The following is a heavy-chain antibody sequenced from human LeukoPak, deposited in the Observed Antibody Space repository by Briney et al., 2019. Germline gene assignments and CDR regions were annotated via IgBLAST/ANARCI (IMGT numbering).Heavy chain of an antibody. CDR3: ARDRESYCGGDCPRGVAFDI. CDR1: GYTFSIYG. Sequence: ASVKVSCKASGYTFSIYGITWVRQAPGQGLEWVGIINPSGGSTSYAQKFQGRVTMTRDTSTSTVYMELSSLRSEDTAVYYCARDRESYCGGDCPRGVAFDIWGQGTMVTVSS. D-gene: IGHD2-21*02. CDR2: INPSGGST. V-gene: IGHV1-46*01. J-gene: IGHJ3*02.